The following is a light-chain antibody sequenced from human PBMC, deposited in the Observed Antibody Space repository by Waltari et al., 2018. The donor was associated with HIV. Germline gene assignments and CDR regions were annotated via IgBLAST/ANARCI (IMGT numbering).Light chain of an antibody. CDR3: QQYGSSPRT. CDR1: QSVSSSY. J-gene: IGKJ1*01. CDR2: GAS. Sequence: EIVLTQSPGTLSLSPGERATISCRASQSVSSSYVAWYQQKPGQAPRLLIYGASSRATGIPDRFSGSGSGTDFTLTISRLEPEDFAVYYCQQYGSSPRTFGQGTKVEIK. V-gene: IGKV3-20*01.